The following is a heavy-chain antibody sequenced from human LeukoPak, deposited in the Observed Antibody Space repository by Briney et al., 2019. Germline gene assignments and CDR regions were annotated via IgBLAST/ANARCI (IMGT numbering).Heavy chain of an antibody. Sequence: ASVKVSCKASGYTFTSYYMHWVRQAPGQGLEWMGIINPSGGSTSYAQKLQGRVTMTTDTSTSTAYMELRSLRSDDTAVYYCAREGYGDYMYYFDYWGQGTLVTVSS. CDR1: GYTFTSYY. J-gene: IGHJ4*02. V-gene: IGHV1-46*01. D-gene: IGHD4-17*01. CDR3: AREGYGDYMYYFDY. CDR2: INPSGGST.